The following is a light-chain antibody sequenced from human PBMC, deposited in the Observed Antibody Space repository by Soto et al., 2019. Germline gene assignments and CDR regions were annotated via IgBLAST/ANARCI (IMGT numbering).Light chain of an antibody. J-gene: IGLJ1*01. Sequence: QSTIAQPDFLSGSSVPSNTISCTGTSRDVGGYNYVSWYQQHPGEAPKLMFYDVSDRLSGVFDRFSGSKSGNTASLTISGLQAEDEADYYCSSYTSSSTEVFGTGTKVTVL. V-gene: IGLV2-14*01. CDR3: SSYTSSSTEV. CDR1: SRDVGGYNY. CDR2: DVS.